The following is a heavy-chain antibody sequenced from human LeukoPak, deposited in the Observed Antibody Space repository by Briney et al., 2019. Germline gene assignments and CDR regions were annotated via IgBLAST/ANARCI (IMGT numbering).Heavy chain of an antibody. V-gene: IGHV4-34*01. CDR2: INHSGST. CDR3: ARRGTIQPHSAFDY. Sequence: PSETLSLTCAVYGGSFSGYYWSWIRQPPGKGLEWIGEINHSGSTNYNPSLKSRVTISVDTSKNQFSLKLSSVTAADTAVYYCARRGTIQPHSAFDYWGQGTLVTVSS. CDR1: GGSFSGYY. J-gene: IGHJ4*02. D-gene: IGHD1-26*01.